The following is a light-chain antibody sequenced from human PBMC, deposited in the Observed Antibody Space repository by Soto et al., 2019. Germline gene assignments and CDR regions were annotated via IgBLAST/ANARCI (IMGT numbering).Light chain of an antibody. CDR2: EAS. CDR3: QQYNTYPRT. V-gene: IGKV1-5*03. CDR1: QSISSW. Sequence: DIQMTQSPSTLSASVGDRVTITCRASQSISSWLAWYQQKPGKAPKLLIYEASNLESGVPSSCSRSGSGTEFTLTISSLQPDDFATYYCQQYNTYPRTVGQGTKVEIK. J-gene: IGKJ1*01.